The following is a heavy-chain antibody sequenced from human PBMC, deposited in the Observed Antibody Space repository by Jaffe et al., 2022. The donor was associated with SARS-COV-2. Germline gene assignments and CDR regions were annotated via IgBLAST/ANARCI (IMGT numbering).Heavy chain of an antibody. CDR1: GFTFSNHL. D-gene: IGHD2-15*01. CDR3: AGWWQTSLEY. Sequence: EVQLVESGGGLVQPGGSLRLSCAASGFTFSNHLMTWVRQAPGKGLEWVANIWKDGSKKYCVDSVEGRFIISRDNTKNSLYLQMNSLRSEDTAVYYCAGWWQTSLEYWGQGTLVTVAS. V-gene: IGHV3-7*01. CDR2: IWKDGSKK. J-gene: IGHJ4*02.